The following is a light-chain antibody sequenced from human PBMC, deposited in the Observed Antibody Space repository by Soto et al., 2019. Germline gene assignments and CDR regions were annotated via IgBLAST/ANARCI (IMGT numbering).Light chain of an antibody. J-gene: IGLJ2*01. CDR2: DVS. Sequence: QSALTQPRSVSGSPGQSVTISCTGTSSDVGGYNYVSWYQQHPGKAPKLMIYDVSKRPSGVPDRFSGSKSGNTASLTISGLQAEYEADYYCCSYAGSYRVVFGGGTKVTVL. CDR1: SSDVGGYNY. CDR3: CSYAGSYRVV. V-gene: IGLV2-11*01.